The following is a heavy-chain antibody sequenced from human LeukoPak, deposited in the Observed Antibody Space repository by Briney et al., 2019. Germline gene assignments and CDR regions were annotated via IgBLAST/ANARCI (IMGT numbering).Heavy chain of an antibody. D-gene: IGHD6-19*01. CDR2: IYSGGST. J-gene: IGHJ4*02. Sequence: PGGSLRLSCAASGFTVSSNYMSWVRQAPGKGLEWVSVIYSGGSTYYADSVKGRFTISRDKSKNPLYLQMNSLRAEDTAVYYCARVRGGWYLDFWGQGSLVTVSS. CDR3: ARVRGGWYLDF. CDR1: GFTVSSNY. V-gene: IGHV3-66*01.